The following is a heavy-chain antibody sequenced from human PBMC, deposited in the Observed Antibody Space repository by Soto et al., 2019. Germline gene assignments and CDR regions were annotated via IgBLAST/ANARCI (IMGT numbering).Heavy chain of an antibody. CDR1: GGSISSSSYY. J-gene: IGHJ4*02. V-gene: IGHV4-39*01. D-gene: IGHD2-15*01. CDR3: ARRAYCSGGSCYPRTDYYFDY. CDR2: IYYSGST. Sequence: PSETLSLTCTVSGGSISSSSYYWGWIRQPPGKGLEWIGSIYYSGSTYYNPSLKSRVTISVDTSKNQFSLKLSSVTAADTAVYYCARRAYCSGGSCYPRTDYYFDYWGQGTLVTVSS.